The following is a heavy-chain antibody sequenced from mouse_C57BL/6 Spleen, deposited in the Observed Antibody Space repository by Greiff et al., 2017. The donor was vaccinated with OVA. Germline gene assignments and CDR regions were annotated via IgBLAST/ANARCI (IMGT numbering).Heavy chain of an antibody. V-gene: IGHV5-17*01. D-gene: IGHD1-1*01. Sequence: EVHLVESGGGLVKPGGSLKLSCAASGFPFSDYGMHWVRQAPEKGLEWVAYISSGSSTIYYADTVKGRFTISRDNAKNTLFLQMTSLRSEDTAMYYCARGPITTVVAHWYFDVWGTGTTVTVSS. CDR2: ISSGSSTI. CDR3: ARGPITTVVAHWYFDV. CDR1: GFPFSDYG. J-gene: IGHJ1*03.